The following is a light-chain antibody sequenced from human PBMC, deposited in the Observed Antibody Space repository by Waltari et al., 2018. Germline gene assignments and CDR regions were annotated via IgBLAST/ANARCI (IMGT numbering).Light chain of an antibody. CDR1: QSISNW. Sequence: DIQMTQSPSTLSASVGDRVTITCRASQSISNWLAWYQQKPGKAPKLLIYKASTLESGVPARFSGSGSGTEFTLTISSLQPDDFSTYYCQQYNSYSLLTFGGGTKGEIK. J-gene: IGKJ4*01. CDR3: QQYNSYSLLT. CDR2: KAS. V-gene: IGKV1-5*03.